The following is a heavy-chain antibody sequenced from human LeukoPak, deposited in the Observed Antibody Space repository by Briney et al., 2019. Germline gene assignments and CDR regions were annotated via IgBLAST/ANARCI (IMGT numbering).Heavy chain of an antibody. D-gene: IGHD1-26*01. J-gene: IGHJ4*02. Sequence: GGSLRLSCAASGFTFSSYAMSWVRQAPGKGLEWVATIKPDGRDKYYVDSVKGRFTMSRDNGKNSVYLQMNSLRAEDTAVYYCASWEASTNYWGQGTLVTVSS. CDR1: GFTFSSYA. CDR3: ASWEASTNY. CDR2: IKPDGRDK. V-gene: IGHV3-7*01.